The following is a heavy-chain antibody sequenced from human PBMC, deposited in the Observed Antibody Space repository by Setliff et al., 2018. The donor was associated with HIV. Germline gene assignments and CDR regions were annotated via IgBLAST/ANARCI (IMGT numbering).Heavy chain of an antibody. CDR2: IKSKTDGGTT. V-gene: IGHV3-15*07. D-gene: IGHD1-26*01. CDR1: GFSFSDAW. Sequence: PGGSLRLSCAASGFSFSDAWMKWVRQAPGKGLEWVGRIKSKTDGGTTDDAAPVKGRFTISRDDSKNTLYLQMNSLKTEDTAVYYCTTDLGGSYNGWNYRGQGTLVTVSS. J-gene: IGHJ4*02. CDR3: TTDLGGSYNGWNY.